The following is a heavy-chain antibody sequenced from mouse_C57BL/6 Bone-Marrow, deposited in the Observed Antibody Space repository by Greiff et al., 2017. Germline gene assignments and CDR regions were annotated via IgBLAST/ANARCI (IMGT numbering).Heavy chain of an antibody. CDR3: AKNWDYGSSYAMDY. Sequence: QVQLKESGPGLVAPSQSLSITCTVSGFSLTSYAISWVRQPPGKGLEWLGVIWPGGGTNSNSALNSRLSISKDNSKSQVFLKMNSLQTDNTARYYCAKNWDYGSSYAMDYWGQGTSVTVSS. D-gene: IGHD1-1*01. CDR1: GFSLTSYA. V-gene: IGHV2-9-1*01. CDR2: IWPGGGT. J-gene: IGHJ4*01.